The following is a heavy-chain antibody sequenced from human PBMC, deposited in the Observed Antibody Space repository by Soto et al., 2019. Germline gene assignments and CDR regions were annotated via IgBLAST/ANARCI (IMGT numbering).Heavy chain of an antibody. CDR1: GYTFTSYG. V-gene: IGHV1-18*01. Sequence: GASVKVSCKASGYTFTSYGISCVRQAPGQGLEWMGWISAYNGNTNYAQKLQGRVTMTTDTSTSTAYMELRSLRSDDTAVYYCAREEDYYDSSGYYSYWGQGTLVTVSS. J-gene: IGHJ4*02. CDR2: ISAYNGNT. D-gene: IGHD3-22*01. CDR3: AREEDYYDSSGYYSY.